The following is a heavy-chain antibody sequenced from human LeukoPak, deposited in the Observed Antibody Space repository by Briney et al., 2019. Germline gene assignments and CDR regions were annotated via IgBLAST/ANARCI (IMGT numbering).Heavy chain of an antibody. CDR3: ATKRYYYDSSGYFDY. Sequence: PSETLSLTCTVSGSSISSDYYWGWIRQPPGKGLEWIGSIYDSGSAYYNPSLKSRVVISADPSKNQFSLKLTSVTAADTAVYYCATKRYYYDSSGYFDYWGQGTLVTVSS. CDR2: IYDSGSA. CDR1: GSSISSDYY. V-gene: IGHV4-38-2*02. D-gene: IGHD3-22*01. J-gene: IGHJ4*02.